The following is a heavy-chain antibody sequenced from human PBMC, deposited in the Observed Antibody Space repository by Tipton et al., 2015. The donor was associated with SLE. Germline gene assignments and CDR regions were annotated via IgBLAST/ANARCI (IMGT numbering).Heavy chain of an antibody. J-gene: IGHJ4*02. D-gene: IGHD1-26*01. CDR2: ISSSGSAI. CDR3: ASPSSTFDH. V-gene: IGHV3-48*03. CDR1: GFTFSSYE. Sequence: SLRLSCAASGFTFSSYEMNWVRQAPGKGLEWVSYISSSGSAIYYADSVKGRFTISRDNAKNSLYLQMNSLRAEDTAVYYCASPSSTFDHWGQGTLVTVSS.